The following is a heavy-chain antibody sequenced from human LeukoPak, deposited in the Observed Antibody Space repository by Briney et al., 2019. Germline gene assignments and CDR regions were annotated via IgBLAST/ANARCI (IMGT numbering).Heavy chain of an antibody. J-gene: IGHJ4*02. D-gene: IGHD3-16*01. V-gene: IGHV3-74*01. CDR2: IKSDGSDT. CDR1: GFAFNTYW. CDR3: AGDRVYTFDY. Sequence: PGGSLRLSCAASGFAFNTYWMHWVRQAPGKGLVWVSRIKSDGSDTTYTDSVKGRFTISRDNAKNTLYLQMNSLSAEDTAMYFCAGDRVYTFDYWGQRTLVTVSS.